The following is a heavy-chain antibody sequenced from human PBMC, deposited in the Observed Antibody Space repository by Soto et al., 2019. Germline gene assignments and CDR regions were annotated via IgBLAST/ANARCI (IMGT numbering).Heavy chain of an antibody. CDR1: GFTFSSYG. V-gene: IGHV3-30*18. J-gene: IGHJ6*02. CDR2: ISYDGSNK. CDR3: AKDLEDRYSSGPMDV. Sequence: QVQLVESGGGVVQPGRSLRLSCVASGFTFSSYGMHWVRQAPGKGLEWVAVISYDGSNKYYADSVKGRFTISRDNSKNTLYLQMNSLRAEDTAVYYCAKDLEDRYSSGPMDVWGQGTTVTVSS. D-gene: IGHD6-19*01.